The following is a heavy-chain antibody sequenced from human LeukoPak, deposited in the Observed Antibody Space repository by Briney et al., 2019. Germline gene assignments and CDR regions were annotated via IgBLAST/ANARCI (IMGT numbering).Heavy chain of an antibody. Sequence: SVKVSCKTSGGTFSSSAITWVRQAPGQGLEWMGRIIPVLNITTYAQKFQGSVTITADTSTSTVYMELSSLRSEETAVYYCARDQGLTAPPPYGLDVWGQGTPVIVSS. J-gene: IGHJ6*02. CDR2: IIPVLNIT. V-gene: IGHV1-69*04. CDR3: ARDQGLTAPPPYGLDV. D-gene: IGHD5-18*01. CDR1: GGTFSSSA.